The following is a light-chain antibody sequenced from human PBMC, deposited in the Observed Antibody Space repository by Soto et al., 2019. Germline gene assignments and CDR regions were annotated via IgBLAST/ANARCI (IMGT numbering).Light chain of an antibody. CDR1: QSVSSY. J-gene: IGKJ5*01. CDR2: DAS. Sequence: EIVLTQSPATLSLSPGERATLSCRASQSVSSYLAWYQQKPGQAPRLLIYDASNRATGIPARFSGSGSGTDFTLTISSLEPEDFAVYSCQQRSKSITFGQGTRLEIK. V-gene: IGKV3-11*01. CDR3: QQRSKSIT.